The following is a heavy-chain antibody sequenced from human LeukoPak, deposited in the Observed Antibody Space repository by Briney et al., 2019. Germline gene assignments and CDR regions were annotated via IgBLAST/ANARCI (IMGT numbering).Heavy chain of an antibody. CDR3: ARGGYYYDSSDAFDI. V-gene: IGHV4-59*01. CDR2: IYYSGST. CDR1: GSSISSYY. Sequence: SETLSLTCTVSGSSISSYYWSWIRQPPGKGLEWIGYIYYSGSTNYNPSLKSRVTISVDTSKNQFSLKLSSVTAADTAVYYCARGGYYYDSSDAFDIWGQGTMVTVSS. D-gene: IGHD3-22*01. J-gene: IGHJ3*02.